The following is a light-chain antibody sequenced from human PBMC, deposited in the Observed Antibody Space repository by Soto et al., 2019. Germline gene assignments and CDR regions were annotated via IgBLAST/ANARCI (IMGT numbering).Light chain of an antibody. CDR2: DAS. V-gene: IGKV3-11*01. CDR3: QQRSNWPRT. CDR1: QRVSSN. Sequence: EIVMTQSPATLSVSPGERATLSCRASQRVSSNLAWYQQKPGQAPRLLIYDASNRATGIPARFSGSGSGTDFTLTISSLEPEDFAVYYCQQRSNWPRTFGQGTKVDIK. J-gene: IGKJ1*01.